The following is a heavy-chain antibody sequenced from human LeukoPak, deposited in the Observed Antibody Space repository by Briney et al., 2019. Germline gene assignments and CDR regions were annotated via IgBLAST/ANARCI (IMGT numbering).Heavy chain of an antibody. CDR2: IYHSGST. CDR3: ARKGDYDILTGYMWLDP. V-gene: IGHV4-4*02. Sequence: SETLSLTCAVSGGSISSSNWWSWVRQPPGKGLEWIGEIYHSGSTDYNPSLKSRVTISVDKSKNQFSLKLSSVTATDTAVYYCARKGDYDILTGYMWLDPWGQGTLVTVSS. CDR1: GGSISSSNW. J-gene: IGHJ5*02. D-gene: IGHD3-9*01.